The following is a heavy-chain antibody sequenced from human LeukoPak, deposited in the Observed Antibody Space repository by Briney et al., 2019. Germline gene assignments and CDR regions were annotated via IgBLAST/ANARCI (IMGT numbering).Heavy chain of an antibody. CDR1: GGSVSTSNYY. Sequence: PSETLSLTCTVSGGSVSTSNYYWGWIRQPPGKGLEWIGRIYYSGTTYSNPSLKGRVTISLDTSKNQFSLKLSSVIVADTAVYYCARTSLMVVAATQGPDAFDIWGQGTMVTVFS. D-gene: IGHD2-15*01. J-gene: IGHJ3*02. V-gene: IGHV4-39*01. CDR2: IYYSGTT. CDR3: ARTSLMVVAATQGPDAFDI.